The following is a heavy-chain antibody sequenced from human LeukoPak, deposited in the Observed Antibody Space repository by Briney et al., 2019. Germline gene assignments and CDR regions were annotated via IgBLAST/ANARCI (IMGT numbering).Heavy chain of an antibody. J-gene: IGHJ4*02. V-gene: IGHV4-39*07. CDR1: GGSISSSSYY. CDR2: IYYSGST. Sequence: SETLSLTCTVSGGSISSSSYYWGWIRQPPGKGLEWIGSIYYSGSTYYNPSLKSRVTISVDTSKNQFSLKLSSVTAADTAVYYCARGRYYYDSSGYYSYWGQGTLVTVSS. D-gene: IGHD3-22*01. CDR3: ARGRYYYDSSGYYSY.